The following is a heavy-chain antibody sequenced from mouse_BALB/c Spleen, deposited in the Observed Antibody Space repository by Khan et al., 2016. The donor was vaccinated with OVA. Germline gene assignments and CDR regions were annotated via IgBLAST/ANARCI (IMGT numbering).Heavy chain of an antibody. CDR1: GYSITSGYY. Sequence: EVKLLESGPGLVKPSQSLSLTCSVTGYSITSGYYWNWIRQFPGNKLEWMDYIRYDGSNNYNPSLKNRISITRDTSKNQFFLKLNSVTTEDTATYYCARDYCGTSWYFDVWGAGTTVTVSS. J-gene: IGHJ1*01. CDR2: IRYDGSN. CDR3: ARDYCGTSWYFDV. D-gene: IGHD1-1*01. V-gene: IGHV3-6*02.